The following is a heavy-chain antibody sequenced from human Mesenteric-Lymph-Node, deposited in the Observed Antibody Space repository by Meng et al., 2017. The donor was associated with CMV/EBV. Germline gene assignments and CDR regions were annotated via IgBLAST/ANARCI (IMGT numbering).Heavy chain of an antibody. V-gene: IGHV1-3*04. CDR3: VRDITLGGTRDY. J-gene: IGHJ4*02. D-gene: IGHD6-19*01. Sequence: CKPSGYTFTSYSIHWVRQAPGQGPEWMGWINTGNGKTQYSQKFQGRVTITRETSASTAYMDLSSLTSEDTAVYYCVRDITLGGTRDYWGQGTLVTVSS. CDR2: INTGNGKT. CDR1: GYTFTSYS.